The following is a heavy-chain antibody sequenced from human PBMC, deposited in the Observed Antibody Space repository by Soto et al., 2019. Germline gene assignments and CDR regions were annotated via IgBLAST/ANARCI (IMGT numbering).Heavy chain of an antibody. CDR1: GFTFSSYG. CDR3: AKDPTYCSGGSCYPDQAFDI. Sequence: GGSLRLSCAASGFTFSSYGMHWVRQAPGKGLEWVAVISYDGSNKYYADSVKGRFTISRDNSKNTLYLQMNSLRAEDTAVYYCAKDPTYCSGGSCYPDQAFDIWGQGTMVTVSS. CDR2: ISYDGSNK. V-gene: IGHV3-30*18. J-gene: IGHJ3*02. D-gene: IGHD2-15*01.